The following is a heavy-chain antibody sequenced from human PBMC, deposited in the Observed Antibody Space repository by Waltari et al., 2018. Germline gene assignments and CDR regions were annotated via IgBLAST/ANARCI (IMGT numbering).Heavy chain of an antibody. CDR2: IIPTVGTA. D-gene: IGHD6-13*01. Sequence: QVQLVQSGAEVKKPGSSVKVSCKASGGTFSSYAISWVRQAPGHGLEWLGRIIPTVGTANYAQKCQGRVTMTRDTSISTAYMELSRLRSDDTAVYYCARDGGIAAAGTGYWGQGTLVTVSS. V-gene: IGHV1-69*08. J-gene: IGHJ4*02. CDR3: ARDGGIAAAGTGY. CDR1: GGTFSSYA.